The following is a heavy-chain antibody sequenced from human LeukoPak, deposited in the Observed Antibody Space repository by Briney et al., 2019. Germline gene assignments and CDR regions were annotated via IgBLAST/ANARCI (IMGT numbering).Heavy chain of an antibody. J-gene: IGHJ4*02. Sequence: SETLSLTCTVSGGSISSSSYYWGWIRQPPGKGLEWIGSIYYSGSTYYNPSLKSRVTISVDKSKNQFSLKLSSVTAADTAVYYCAAYGDYVFDYWGQGTLVTVSS. CDR2: IYYSGST. D-gene: IGHD4-17*01. CDR1: GGSISSSSYY. CDR3: AAYGDYVFDY. V-gene: IGHV4-39*07.